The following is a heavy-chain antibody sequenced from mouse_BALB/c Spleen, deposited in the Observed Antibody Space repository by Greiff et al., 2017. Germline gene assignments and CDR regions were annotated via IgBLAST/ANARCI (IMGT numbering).Heavy chain of an antibody. CDR2: INPYNDGT. CDR3: AREGINWDFDY. D-gene: IGHD4-1*01. Sequence: EVQRVESGPELVKPGASVKMSCKASGYTFTSYVMHWVKQKPGQGLEWIGYINPYNDGTKYNEKFKGKATLTSDKSSSTAYMELSSLTSEDSAVYYCAREGINWDFDYWGQGTTLTVSS. CDR1: GYTFTSYV. V-gene: IGHV1-14*01. J-gene: IGHJ2*01.